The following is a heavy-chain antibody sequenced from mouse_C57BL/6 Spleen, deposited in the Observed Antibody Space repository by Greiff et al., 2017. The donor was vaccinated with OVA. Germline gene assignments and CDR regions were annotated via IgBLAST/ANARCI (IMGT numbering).Heavy chain of an antibody. CDR1: GYTFTSYW. CDR2: IDPNSGGT. Sequence: QVQLQQPGAELVKPGASVKLSCKASGYTFTSYWMHWVKQRPGRGLEWIGRIDPNSGGTKYNEKFKSKATLPVDKPSSTAYMQLSSLTSEDSAVYYCARDPHYGSTYWYFDVWGTGTTVTVSS. D-gene: IGHD1-1*01. J-gene: IGHJ1*03. V-gene: IGHV1-72*01. CDR3: ARDPHYGSTYWYFDV.